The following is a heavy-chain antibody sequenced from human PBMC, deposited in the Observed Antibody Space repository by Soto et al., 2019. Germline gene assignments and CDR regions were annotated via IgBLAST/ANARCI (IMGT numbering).Heavy chain of an antibody. J-gene: IGHJ6*02. V-gene: IGHV4-34*01. Sequence: SETLSLTCAVYGGSFSGYYWSWIRQPPGKGLEWIGEINHSGSTNYNPSLKSRVTISVDTSKNQFSLKLSSVTAADTAVYYCARGRVVRGVILNYYYYYGMDVWGQGTTVTVSS. D-gene: IGHD3-10*01. CDR3: ARGRVVRGVILNYYYYYGMDV. CDR2: INHSGST. CDR1: GGSFSGYY.